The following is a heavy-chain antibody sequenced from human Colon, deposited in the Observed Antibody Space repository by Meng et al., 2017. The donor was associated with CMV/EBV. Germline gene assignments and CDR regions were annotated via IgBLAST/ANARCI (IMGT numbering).Heavy chain of an antibody. V-gene: IGHV3-7*01. CDR1: QFTFLTYW. D-gene: IGHD2/OR15-2a*01. J-gene: IGHJ4*02. CDR2: IQVDGSKK. Sequence: GESLKISCAASQFTFLTYWVNWVRQAPGKGLEWVANIQVDGSKKYYVDSVKGRFTISRGNAKNSVYLQMDSLRAEDTAVYYCASTSGYWGQGTLVTVSS. CDR3: ASTSGY.